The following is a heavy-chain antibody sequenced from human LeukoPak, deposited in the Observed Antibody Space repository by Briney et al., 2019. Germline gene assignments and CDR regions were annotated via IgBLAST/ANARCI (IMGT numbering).Heavy chain of an antibody. D-gene: IGHD1-1*01. V-gene: IGHV3-30*02. CDR1: GFILSNFG. CDR2: IRYDGRER. CDR3: ANKRQSHYLDY. Sequence: GGSLRLSCRASGFILSNFGMQWVRQAAGKGGEWVAFIRYDGRERYYADSVKARFTISRDNSSNTLYLQMNSLRAEDTAVYYCANKRQSHYLDYWGQGTLVTVSS. J-gene: IGHJ4*02.